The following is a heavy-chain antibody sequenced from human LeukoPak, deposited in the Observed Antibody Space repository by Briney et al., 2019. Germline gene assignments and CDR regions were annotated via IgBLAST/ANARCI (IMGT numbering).Heavy chain of an antibody. CDR1: GGSISGYY. J-gene: IGHJ4*02. D-gene: IGHD1-26*01. CDR3: ARGEWDLLFDY. CDR2: IFYSGST. V-gene: IGHV4-59*01. Sequence: KPPETLSLTCTVSGGSISGYYWSWIRQPPGKGLEWIGYIFYSGSTNYNPSLKSRVTISVDTSKNQFSLKLSSVTAADTAVYCCARGEWDLLFDYWGQGTLVTVSS.